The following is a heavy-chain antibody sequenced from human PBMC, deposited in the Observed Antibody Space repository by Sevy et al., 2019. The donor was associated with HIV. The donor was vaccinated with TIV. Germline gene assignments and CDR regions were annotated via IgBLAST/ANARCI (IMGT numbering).Heavy chain of an antibody. CDR2: TYAGGTA. CDR3: ASEYCSRGSCFFDY. D-gene: IGHD2-15*01. CDR1: GFEIRSNY. V-gene: IGHV3-53*01. Sequence: GGSLRLSCVVSGFEIRSNYMSWVRRAPGKGLEWVSHTYAGGTAYDADSVKGRFTFSRDDSKNTVSLQMRSLRVEDSAVYYCASEYCSRGSCFFDYWGQGIQVTVSS. J-gene: IGHJ4*02.